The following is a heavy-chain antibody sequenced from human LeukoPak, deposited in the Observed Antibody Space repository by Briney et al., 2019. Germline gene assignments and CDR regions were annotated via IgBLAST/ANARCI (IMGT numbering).Heavy chain of an antibody. Sequence: ASVKVSCKASGYTFTGYYMHWVRQAPGQGLEWMGWINPNSGGTNYAQKFQGRVTMTRDTSISTAYMELSRLRSDDPAVYYCARAPIAAAGSYLYYYYYGMDVWGQGTTVTVSS. CDR2: INPNSGGT. V-gene: IGHV1-2*02. CDR3: ARAPIAAAGSYLYYYYYGMDV. D-gene: IGHD6-13*01. CDR1: GYTFTGYY. J-gene: IGHJ6*02.